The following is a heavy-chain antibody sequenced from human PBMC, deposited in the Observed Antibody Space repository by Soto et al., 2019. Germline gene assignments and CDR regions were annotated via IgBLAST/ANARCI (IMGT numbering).Heavy chain of an antibody. J-gene: IGHJ6*02. CDR1: GDRVSSNSAA. D-gene: IGHD6-13*01. Sequence: SETLSLTCAISGDRVSSNSAAWNWIRQSPSRGLEWLGRTYYRSKWYNDYAVSVKSRITINPDTSKNQFSLQLNSVTPEDTAVYYCARVGSSSWPDYYYYGMDVWGQGTTVTVSS. CDR3: ARVGSSSWPDYYYYGMDV. CDR2: TYYRSKWYN. V-gene: IGHV6-1*01.